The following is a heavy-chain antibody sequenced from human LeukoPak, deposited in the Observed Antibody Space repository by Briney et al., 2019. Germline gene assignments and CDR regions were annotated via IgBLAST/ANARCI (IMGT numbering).Heavy chain of an antibody. D-gene: IGHD2-2*02. CDR3: ARDSVVVPAAINYYYYGMDV. CDR1: GFTFSSYW. CDR2: IKQDGSEK. V-gene: IGHV3-7*01. Sequence: GGFLRLSCAASGFTFSSYWMSWVRQAPGKGLEWVANIKQDGSEKYYVDSVKGRFTISRDNAKNSLYLQMNSLRAEDTAVYYCARDSVVVPAAINYYYYGMDVWGQGTTVTVSS. J-gene: IGHJ6*02.